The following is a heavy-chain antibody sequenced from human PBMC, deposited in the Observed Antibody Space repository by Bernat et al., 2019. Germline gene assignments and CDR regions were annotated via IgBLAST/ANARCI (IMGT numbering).Heavy chain of an antibody. CDR2: IGPTGGT. D-gene: IGHD5-18*01. CDR1: GSTFSRYS. Sequence: EMQVVESGGGLVQPGGSLRLSCSASGSTFSRYSMHWVRQAPGGGLEDVSAIGPTGGTYYADSVKGRFTISRDNSKNTLYLQMTSLRPEDTAVYYCVKDLHTALFYWGQGTQVTVSS. J-gene: IGHJ4*02. V-gene: IGHV3-64D*08. CDR3: VKDLHTALFY.